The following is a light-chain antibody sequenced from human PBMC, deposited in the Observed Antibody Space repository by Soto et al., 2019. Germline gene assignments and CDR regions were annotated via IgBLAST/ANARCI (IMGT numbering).Light chain of an antibody. J-gene: IGKJ5*01. CDR3: QQFGSSVT. CDR1: QGVSSTY. CDR2: RTS. Sequence: EIVLTQSPFPLSLSPVERSTLSFMASQGVSSTYLAWYQQKPGQAPRLLIYRTSTRATGIPDRFSGSGSGTDFTLTISRLEPEDFAVYYCQQFGSSVTFGQGTRLEIK. V-gene: IGKV3-20*01.